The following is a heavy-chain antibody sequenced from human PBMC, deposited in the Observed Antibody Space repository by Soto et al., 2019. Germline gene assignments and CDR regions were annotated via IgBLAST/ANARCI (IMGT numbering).Heavy chain of an antibody. V-gene: IGHV4-61*01. Sequence: PSETLSLTCTVSGGSVSSGSYYWSWIRQPPGKGLEWIGYIYYSGSTNYNPSLKSRVTISVDTSKNQFSLKLSSVTAADTAVYYCARLWGWSADYWGQGTLVTVSS. CDR2: IYYSGST. D-gene: IGHD3-16*01. J-gene: IGHJ4*02. CDR3: ARLWGWSADY. CDR1: GGSVSSGSYY.